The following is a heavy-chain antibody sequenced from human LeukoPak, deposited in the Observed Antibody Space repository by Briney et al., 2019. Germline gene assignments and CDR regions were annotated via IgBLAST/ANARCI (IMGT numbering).Heavy chain of an antibody. CDR3: ARAAIGSNSEFDY. V-gene: IGHV4-59*01. CDR2: IYYSGST. J-gene: IGHJ4*02. Sequence: PSETLSLTCAVYGGSFSGYYWSWIRQPPGKGLEWIGYIYYSGSTDYSPSLKSRVTISKDASKNQFSLRLRSVTAADTAVYYCARAAIGSNSEFDYWGQGTLVTVSS. CDR1: GGSFSGYY. D-gene: IGHD4-23*01.